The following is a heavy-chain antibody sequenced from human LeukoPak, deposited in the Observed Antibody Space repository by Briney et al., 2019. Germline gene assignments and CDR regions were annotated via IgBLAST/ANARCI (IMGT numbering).Heavy chain of an antibody. Sequence: SETLSLTCTVSGYSISSGYYWGWIRQPPGKGLEWIGSIYHSGSTYYNPSLKSRVTISVDTSKNQFSLKLSSVTAADTAVYYCATDRARGWFDPWGQGTLVTVSS. V-gene: IGHV4-38-2*02. D-gene: IGHD3-10*01. CDR1: GYSISSGYY. CDR2: IYHSGST. CDR3: ATDRARGWFDP. J-gene: IGHJ5*02.